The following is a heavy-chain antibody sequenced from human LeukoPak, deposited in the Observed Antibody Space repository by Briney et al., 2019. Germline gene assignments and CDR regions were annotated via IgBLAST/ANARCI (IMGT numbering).Heavy chain of an antibody. D-gene: IGHD6-13*01. Sequence: PSETLSLTCTVSGGSISGYYWSWIRQSAGQGLEWLGRVYSSGDTIYNSSLESRVTMSVDTSKNQLSLKLRPVTAADTAVYYCARAAGAAGGQYFDFWGQGALVTVSS. V-gene: IGHV4-4*07. CDR3: ARAAGAAGGQYFDF. CDR1: GGSISGYY. J-gene: IGHJ4*02. CDR2: VYSSGDT.